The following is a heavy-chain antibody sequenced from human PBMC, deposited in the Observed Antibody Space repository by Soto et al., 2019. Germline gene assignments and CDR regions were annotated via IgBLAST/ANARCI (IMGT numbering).Heavy chain of an antibody. CDR2: ISAHNGNT. J-gene: IGHJ4*02. CDR3: ARDTAMALPDA. Sequence: QVQLVQSGAEVKKPGASVKVSCKASGYTFTSYGISWVRQAPGQGLEWMGWISAHNGNTKYAQKLQGRVTITTDTSTSKAYMEVRSLRSDDTAVYYCARDTAMALPDAWGQGTLVTVSS. D-gene: IGHD5-18*01. CDR1: GYTFTSYG. V-gene: IGHV1-18*01.